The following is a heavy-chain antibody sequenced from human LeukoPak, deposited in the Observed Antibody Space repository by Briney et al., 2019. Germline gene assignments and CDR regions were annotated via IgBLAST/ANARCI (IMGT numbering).Heavy chain of an antibody. Sequence: GGSLRLSCAASGFPVNSNYMNWVRQARGKGLEWVSVLYEDGRIYYADSVKGRFTISRDTSKNILSLQLNGLSAEDTAVYYCARGGGYYPIDYWGQGTLVTVSS. V-gene: IGHV3-53*01. CDR2: LYEDGRI. CDR3: ARGGGYYPIDY. J-gene: IGHJ4*02. D-gene: IGHD2-15*01. CDR1: GFPVNSNY.